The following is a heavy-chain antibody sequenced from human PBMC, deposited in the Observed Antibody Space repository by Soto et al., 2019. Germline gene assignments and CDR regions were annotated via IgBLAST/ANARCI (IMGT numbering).Heavy chain of an antibody. D-gene: IGHD2-15*01. Sequence: SVKVSCKASGGTLSSYAISWVRQAPGQGLEWMGGIIPIFGTANYAQKFQGRVTITADESTSTAYMELSSLRSEDTAVYYCARVGYCSGGSCYSVYFDYWGQGTLVTVSS. CDR1: GGTLSSYA. J-gene: IGHJ4*02. CDR3: ARVGYCSGGSCYSVYFDY. CDR2: IIPIFGTA. V-gene: IGHV1-69*13.